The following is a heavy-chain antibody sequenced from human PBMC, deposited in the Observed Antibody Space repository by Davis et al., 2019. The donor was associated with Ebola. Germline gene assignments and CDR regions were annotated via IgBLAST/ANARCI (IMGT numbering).Heavy chain of an antibody. CDR3: ASHNAGARIDY. V-gene: IGHV4-39*01. J-gene: IGHJ4*02. D-gene: IGHD1-26*01. CDR2: IYYSGST. Sequence: SETLSLTCTVSGGSISSSSYYWGWIRQPPGKWLEWIGSIYYSGSTYYNPSLKSRVTISVDTSKNQFSLKLSSVTAADTAVYYCASHNAGARIDYWGQGTLVTVSS. CDR1: GGSISSSSYY.